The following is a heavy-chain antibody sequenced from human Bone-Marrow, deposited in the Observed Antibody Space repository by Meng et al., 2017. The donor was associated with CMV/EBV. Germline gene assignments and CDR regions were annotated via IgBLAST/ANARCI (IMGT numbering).Heavy chain of an antibody. CDR1: VSSNSAA. V-gene: IGHV6-1*01. CDR2: TYYRSKWYN. Sequence: VSSNSAAWNWIRQSPSRGLEWLGRTYYRSKWYNDYAVSVKSRITINPDTSKNQFSLQLDSVTPEDTAVYYCARGVDYYYDSSGHYPYWGQGTLVTVSS. D-gene: IGHD3-22*01. J-gene: IGHJ4*02. CDR3: ARGVDYYYDSSGHYPY.